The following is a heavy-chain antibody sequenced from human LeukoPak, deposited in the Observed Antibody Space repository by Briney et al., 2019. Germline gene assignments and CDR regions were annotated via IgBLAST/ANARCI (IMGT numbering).Heavy chain of an antibody. J-gene: IGHJ4*02. D-gene: IGHD5-12*01. CDR3: ARDLDIVATIVGY. V-gene: IGHV1-2*02. Sequence: ASVKVSCKASGYTFTGYYMHWVRQALGQGLEWMGWINPNSGGTNYAQKFQGRVTMTRDTSISTAYMELSRLRSDDTAVYYCARDLDIVATIVGYWGQGTLVTVSS. CDR1: GYTFTGYY. CDR2: INPNSGGT.